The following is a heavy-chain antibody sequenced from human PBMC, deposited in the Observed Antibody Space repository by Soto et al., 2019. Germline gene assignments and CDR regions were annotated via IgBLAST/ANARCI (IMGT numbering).Heavy chain of an antibody. D-gene: IGHD2-8*02. CDR2: TRNKANSYTT. J-gene: IGHJ3*02. CDR1: GFTFSDHY. CDR3: VSTGSLGAFDI. Sequence: GGSLRLSCAASGFTFSDHYMDWVRQAPGKGLEWVGRTRNKANSYTTEYAASVKGRLTISRDDSKNSLYLQMNSLKTEDTAVYYCVSTGSLGAFDIWGQGTMVTVSS. V-gene: IGHV3-72*01.